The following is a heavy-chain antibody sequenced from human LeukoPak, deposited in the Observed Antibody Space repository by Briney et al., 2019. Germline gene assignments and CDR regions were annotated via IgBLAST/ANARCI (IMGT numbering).Heavy chain of an antibody. D-gene: IGHD3-9*01. CDR2: INPNIGGT. CDR1: GYTFTGYY. J-gene: IGHJ4*02. V-gene: IGHV1-2*02. Sequence: GASVRVSCKASGYTFTGYYMHWVRQAPGEGREWMGWINPNIGGTNYAQKFQGRVPMTRDMSTSTVYMELSSLRSEDTAVYYCARTDFDWLGYWGQGTLVTVSS. CDR3: ARTDFDWLGY.